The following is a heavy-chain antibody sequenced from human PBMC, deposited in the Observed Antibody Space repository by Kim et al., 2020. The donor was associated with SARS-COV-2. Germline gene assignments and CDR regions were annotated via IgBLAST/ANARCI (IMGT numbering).Heavy chain of an antibody. Sequence: GGSLRLSCAASGFTFSSHAMTWVRQAPGKGLEWVSALTSGGGWTNYADSVKGRFTVSRDNSKNTLYLQMDSLRTEDTAVYFCAKVISSSWFFDYWGRG. D-gene: IGHD6-6*01. J-gene: IGHJ4*02. CDR3: AKVISSSWFFDY. V-gene: IGHV3-23*01. CDR1: GFTFSSHA. CDR2: LTSGGGWT.